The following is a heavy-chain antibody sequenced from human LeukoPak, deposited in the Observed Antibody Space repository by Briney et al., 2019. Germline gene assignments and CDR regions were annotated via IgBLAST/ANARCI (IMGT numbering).Heavy chain of an antibody. D-gene: IGHD3-10*01. Sequence: GASVKVSCTASGYAFTGYYIHWVRQAPGQGREWMGWINPNSGGTNYAQKFQGRVTMTRDTSISTAYMELSRLRSDDTAVYYCATIRGSPLDVWGQGATVTVSS. CDR2: INPNSGGT. J-gene: IGHJ6*02. V-gene: IGHV1-2*02. CDR1: GYAFTGYY. CDR3: ATIRGSPLDV.